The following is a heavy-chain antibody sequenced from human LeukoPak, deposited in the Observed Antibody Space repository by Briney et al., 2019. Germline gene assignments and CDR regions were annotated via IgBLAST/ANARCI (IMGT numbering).Heavy chain of an antibody. CDR3: ARSERYNSGWYFYFDY. J-gene: IGHJ4*02. V-gene: IGHV4-59*01. D-gene: IGHD6-19*01. CDR2: IYYSGST. Sequence: SETLSLTCTVSGGSISSYYWSWIRQPPGKRLEWIGYIYYSGSTSYNPSLKSRVTISVDTSKNQFSLNLSSVTAADTAVYYCARSERYNSGWYFYFDYWGQGTLVTVSS. CDR1: GGSISSYY.